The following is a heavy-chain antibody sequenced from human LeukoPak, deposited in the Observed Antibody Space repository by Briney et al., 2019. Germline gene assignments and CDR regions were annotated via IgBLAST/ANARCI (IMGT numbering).Heavy chain of an antibody. J-gene: IGHJ5*02. V-gene: IGHV4-31*02. CDR2: SGAT. CDR3: AREWMQVRKIWFDP. Sequence: SGATYYNPSLESRVTISVDTSKRQFSLRLSSVTAADSAVYYCAREWMQVRKIWFDPWGQGILVTVSS. D-gene: IGHD2-2*03.